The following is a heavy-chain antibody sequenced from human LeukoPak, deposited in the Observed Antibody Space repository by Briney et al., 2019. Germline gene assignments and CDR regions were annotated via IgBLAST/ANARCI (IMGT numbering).Heavy chain of an antibody. D-gene: IGHD3-10*01. CDR1: GGTFSSYA. Sequence: SVKVSCKASGGTFSSYAISWVRQATGQGLEWMGRIIPILGIANYAQKFQGRVTITADKSTSTAYMELSSLRSEDTAVYYCARVKGITMVRGVPYGMDVWGQGTTVTVSS. J-gene: IGHJ6*02. CDR3: ARVKGITMVRGVPYGMDV. V-gene: IGHV1-69*04. CDR2: IIPILGIA.